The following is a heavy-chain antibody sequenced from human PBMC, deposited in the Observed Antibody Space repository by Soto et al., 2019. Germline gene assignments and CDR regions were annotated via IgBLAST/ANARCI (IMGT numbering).Heavy chain of an antibody. D-gene: IGHD2-2*01. Sequence: QVQLVQSGAEVKKPGASVKVSCKASGYTFTSYAMHWVRQAPGQSLEWMGWINAGNGNTKYSQNFQGRVTITRDTSASTPYMDLSSLISEDTAVFYCARAYAGDASPDYWGQGPLVTVSS. CDR1: GYTFTSYA. CDR2: INAGNGNT. V-gene: IGHV1-3*01. J-gene: IGHJ4*02. CDR3: ARAYAGDASPDY.